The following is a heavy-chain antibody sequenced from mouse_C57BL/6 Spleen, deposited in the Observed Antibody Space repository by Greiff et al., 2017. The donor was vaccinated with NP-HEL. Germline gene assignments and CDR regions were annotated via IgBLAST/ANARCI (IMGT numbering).Heavy chain of an antibody. CDR3: ARNGGANWDVRNYAMDY. CDR2: IWSGGST. V-gene: IGHV2-2*01. Sequence: VQLQESGPGLVQPSQSLSITCTVSGFSLTSYGVHWVRQSPGKGLEWLGVIWSGGSTDYNAAFISRLSISKDNSKSQVFFKMNSLQADDTAIYYCARNGGANWDVRNYAMDYWGQGTSVTVSS. J-gene: IGHJ4*01. D-gene: IGHD4-1*01. CDR1: GFSLTSYG.